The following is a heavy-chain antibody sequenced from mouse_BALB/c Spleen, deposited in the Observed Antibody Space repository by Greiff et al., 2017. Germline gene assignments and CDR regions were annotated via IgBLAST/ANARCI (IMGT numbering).Heavy chain of an antibody. CDR2: ISNGGGST. CDR3: ARQILGYFDV. Sequence: EVQLVESGGGLVQPGGSLKLSCAASGFTFSSYTMSWVRQTPEKRLEWVAYISNGGGSTYYPDTVKGRFTISRDNAKNTLYLQMSSLKSEDTAMYYCARQILGYFDVWGAGTTVTVSS. D-gene: IGHD1-1*01. J-gene: IGHJ1*01. CDR1: GFTFSSYT. V-gene: IGHV5-12-2*01.